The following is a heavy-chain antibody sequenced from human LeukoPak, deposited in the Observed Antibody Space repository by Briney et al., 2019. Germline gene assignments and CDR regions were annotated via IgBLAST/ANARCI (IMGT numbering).Heavy chain of an antibody. V-gene: IGHV3-30*18. D-gene: IGHD2-15*01. Sequence: GGSLRLSCAASGFTFSSYGMHWVRQAPGKGLEWVAVTSYDGSNKYYADSVKGRFTISRDNSKNTLYLQMSSLRAEDTAVYYCAKPVPDIVVVVAAPLTEWGQGTLVTVSS. CDR2: TSYDGSNK. J-gene: IGHJ4*02. CDR3: AKPVPDIVVVVAAPLTE. CDR1: GFTFSSYG.